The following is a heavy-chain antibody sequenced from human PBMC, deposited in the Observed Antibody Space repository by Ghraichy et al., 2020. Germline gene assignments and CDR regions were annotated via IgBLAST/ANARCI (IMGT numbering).Heavy chain of an antibody. Sequence: LSLTCAASGFAFNDYYMSWVRQAPGKGLEWVSYISSSGSTIYYADSVKGRFTVSRDNAKNSLYLQMNSLRPEDTAVYYCAREGGEGLDSWGQGTLVIVSS. J-gene: IGHJ4*02. V-gene: IGHV3-11*01. CDR3: AREGGEGLDS. CDR2: ISSSGSTI. CDR1: GFAFNDYY. D-gene: IGHD3-16*01.